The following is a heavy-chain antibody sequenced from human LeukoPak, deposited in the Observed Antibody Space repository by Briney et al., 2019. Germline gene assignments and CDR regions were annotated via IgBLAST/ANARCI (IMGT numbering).Heavy chain of an antibody. CDR3: ARDFLVVPAASQYNWFDP. Sequence: PSETLSLTCTVSGYSITDGYLWGWIRQPAGKGLEWIGRIYTSGSTNYNPSLKSRVTMSVDTSKNQFSLKLSSVTAADTAVYYCARDFLVVPAASQYNWFDPWGQGTLVTVSS. V-gene: IGHV4-4*07. J-gene: IGHJ5*02. CDR1: GYSITDGYL. D-gene: IGHD2-2*01. CDR2: IYTSGST.